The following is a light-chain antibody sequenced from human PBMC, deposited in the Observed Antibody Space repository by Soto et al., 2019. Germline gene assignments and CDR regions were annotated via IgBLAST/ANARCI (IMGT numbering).Light chain of an antibody. J-gene: IGKJ1*01. CDR3: QQYDTYPLA. CDR1: HPISTY. CDR2: AAS. Sequence: AIRMTQSPSSISAFTGDRVTITCRASHPISTYLAWYQQKPGKTPTLLMYAASTLQSGVPSRFSGSGSGTDFTLTISCLQSEDFATYYCQQYDTYPLAFGQGTKVESK. V-gene: IGKV1-8*01.